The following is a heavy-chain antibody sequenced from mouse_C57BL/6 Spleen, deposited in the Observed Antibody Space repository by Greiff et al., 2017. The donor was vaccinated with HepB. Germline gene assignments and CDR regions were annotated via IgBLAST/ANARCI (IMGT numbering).Heavy chain of an antibody. J-gene: IGHJ4*01. CDR2: IYPGSGST. CDR1: GYTFTSYW. D-gene: IGHD1-1*01. CDR3: ACYGSSYGAMDY. V-gene: IGHV1-55*01. Sequence: QVQLQQPGAELVKPGASVKMSCKASGYTFTSYWITWVKQRPGQGLEWIGDIYPGSGSTNYNEKFKSKATLTVDTSSSTAYMQLSSLTSEDSAVYYCACYGSSYGAMDYWGQGTSVTVSS.